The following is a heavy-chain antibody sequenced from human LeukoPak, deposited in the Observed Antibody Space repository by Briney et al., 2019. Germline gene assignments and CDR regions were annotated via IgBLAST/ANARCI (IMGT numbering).Heavy chain of an antibody. D-gene: IGHD3-10*01. Sequence: SETLSLTCTVSGGSISSYYWSWIRQPPGKGLEWIGYIYYSGSTNYNPSLKSRVTISIDTSKNQFSLKLSSVTAADTAVYYYARGPLVRGTPTLDYWGQGTLVTVSS. CDR1: GGSISSYY. CDR3: ARGPLVRGTPTLDY. CDR2: IYYSGST. J-gene: IGHJ4*02. V-gene: IGHV4-59*01.